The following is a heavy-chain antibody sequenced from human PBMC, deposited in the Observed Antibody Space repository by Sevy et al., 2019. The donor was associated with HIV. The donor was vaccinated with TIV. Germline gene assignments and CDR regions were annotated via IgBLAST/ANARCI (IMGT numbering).Heavy chain of an antibody. D-gene: IGHD6-19*01. CDR2: IKSKNDGGTT. Sequence: GGSLRLSCAASGFSFNTAWMSWVRQAPGKGLEWVGRIKSKNDGGTTDYAAPVKGRFTISRDDSSKTLYLQVNSLKTEDTAVYYCTTEYFSGSYDFDYWGQGTQVTVSS. V-gene: IGHV3-15*01. J-gene: IGHJ4*02. CDR1: GFSFNTAW. CDR3: TTEYFSGSYDFDY.